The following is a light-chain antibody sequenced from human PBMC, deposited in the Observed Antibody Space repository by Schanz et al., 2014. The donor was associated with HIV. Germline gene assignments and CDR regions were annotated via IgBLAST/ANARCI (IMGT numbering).Light chain of an antibody. J-gene: IGLJ2*01. CDR1: SSDVGGYNY. CDR2: DVS. CDR3: QSHDSDLSAVVV. V-gene: IGLV2-8*01. Sequence: QSALTQPASLSGSPGQSITISCTGTSSDVGGYNYVSWYQQHPGKAPKLMIYDVSKRPSGVPDRFSGSKSGNTASLTVSGLQADDEADYYCQSHDSDLSAVVVFGGGTKVTVL.